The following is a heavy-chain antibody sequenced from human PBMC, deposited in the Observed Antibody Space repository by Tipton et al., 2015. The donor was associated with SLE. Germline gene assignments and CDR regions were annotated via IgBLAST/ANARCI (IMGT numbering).Heavy chain of an antibody. J-gene: IGHJ4*02. D-gene: IGHD3-10*01. V-gene: IGHV3-11*06. Sequence: DSVKGRFTISRDNAKNSLYLQMNSLRAEDTAVYYCASVGDGGYWGQGTLVTVSS. CDR3: ASVGDGGY.